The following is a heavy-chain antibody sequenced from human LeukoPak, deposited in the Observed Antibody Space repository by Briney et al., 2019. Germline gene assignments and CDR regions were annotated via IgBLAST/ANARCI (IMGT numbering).Heavy chain of an antibody. Sequence: GASVNVSCKASGGTFSSYAISWVRQAPGQGLEWMGGIIPIFGTANYAQKFQGRVTITADESTSTAYMELSSLRSEDTAVYYCASGTAGGYSYGSFDYWGQGTLVTVSS. V-gene: IGHV1-69*13. CDR1: GGTFSSYA. D-gene: IGHD5-18*01. CDR3: ASGTAGGYSYGSFDY. CDR2: IIPIFGTA. J-gene: IGHJ4*02.